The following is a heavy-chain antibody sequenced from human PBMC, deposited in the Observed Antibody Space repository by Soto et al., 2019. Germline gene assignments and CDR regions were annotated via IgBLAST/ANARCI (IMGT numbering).Heavy chain of an antibody. CDR3: ARDYCGGDCSPLI. J-gene: IGHJ4*02. V-gene: IGHV3-21*01. CDR1: GFTFSSYS. D-gene: IGHD2-21*02. Sequence: GGFLRLSCAASGFTFSSYSMNWVRQAPGKGLEWVSSISSSSSYIYYADSVKGRFTISRDNAKNSLYLQMNSLRAEDTAVYYCARDYCGGDCSPLIWGQGTLVTVSS. CDR2: ISSSSSYI.